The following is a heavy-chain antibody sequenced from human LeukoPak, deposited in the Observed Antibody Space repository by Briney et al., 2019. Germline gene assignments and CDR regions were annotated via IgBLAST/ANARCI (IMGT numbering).Heavy chain of an antibody. Sequence: SETLSLTCTVSGGSISSYYWSWIRQPPGKGLEWIGYIYYSGSTNYNPSLKSRVTISVDTSKNQFSLKLSSVTAADTAVYYCARDQAAQPRRYYYGMDVWGQGTTVTVSS. J-gene: IGHJ6*02. D-gene: IGHD6-13*01. V-gene: IGHV4-59*01. CDR3: ARDQAAQPRRYYYGMDV. CDR2: IYYSGST. CDR1: GGSISSYY.